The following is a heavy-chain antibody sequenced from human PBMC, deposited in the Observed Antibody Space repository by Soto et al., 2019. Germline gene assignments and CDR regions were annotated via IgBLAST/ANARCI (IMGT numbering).Heavy chain of an antibody. J-gene: IGHJ5*02. CDR3: ARSGGWYFDVAERHDNWFDP. V-gene: IGHV1-2*02. CDR2: INPNSGGT. D-gene: IGHD6-19*01. CDR1: GYTFTGYY. Sequence: GASVKVSCKASGYTFTGYYMHWVRQAPGQGLEWMGWINPNSGGTNYAQKFQGRVTMTRDTSISTAYMELSRLRSDDTAVYYCARSGGWYFDVAERHDNWFDPWGQRTLVTVSS.